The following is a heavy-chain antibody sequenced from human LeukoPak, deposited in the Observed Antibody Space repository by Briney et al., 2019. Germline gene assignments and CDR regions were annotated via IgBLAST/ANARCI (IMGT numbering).Heavy chain of an antibody. CDR2: IYADGRT. CDR1: GLTVNNEY. D-gene: IGHD4/OR15-4a*01. J-gene: IGHJ5*02. Sequence: GGSLRLSCAASGLTVNNEYMYWVRQAPGRGLECVSLIYADGRTFYADSVKGRFTISRDNSRNTLDLQMDSLRAEDTAVYLCVRSVLSWGQGTRVTVSS. V-gene: IGHV3-66*01. CDR3: VRSVLS.